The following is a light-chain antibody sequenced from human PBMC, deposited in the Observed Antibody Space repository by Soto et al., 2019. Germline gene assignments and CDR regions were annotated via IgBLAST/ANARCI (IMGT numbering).Light chain of an antibody. Sequence: QSVLTQPASVSGSPGQSITSSCTGTSSDVGNNNYVSWYQQNPGKAPKVMICDVTNRPSGVSNRFSGSKSGNTASLTISGLQAGDEADYYCSSFTGSSYVFGTGTKVTVL. CDR2: DVT. CDR1: SSDVGNNNY. CDR3: SSFTGSSYV. J-gene: IGLJ1*01. V-gene: IGLV2-14*01.